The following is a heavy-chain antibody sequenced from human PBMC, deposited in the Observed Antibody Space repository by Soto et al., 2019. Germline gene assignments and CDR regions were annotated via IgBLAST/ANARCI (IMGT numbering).Heavy chain of an antibody. V-gene: IGHV1-69*12. CDR1: GGTFRSYA. Sequence: QVQLVQSRAEVKKPGYSVKVFCKASGGTFRSYAISWVRQAPGQGLEWMGGIIPIFGTANYAQKFQGRVTITADESTSTDCMQLCGLRPEDPAVYYCGTANVVVVVITQPYAFDTWGQGRMVTVFS. CDR3: GTANVVVVVITQPYAFDT. J-gene: IGHJ3*02. D-gene: IGHD3-22*01. CDR2: IIPIFGTA.